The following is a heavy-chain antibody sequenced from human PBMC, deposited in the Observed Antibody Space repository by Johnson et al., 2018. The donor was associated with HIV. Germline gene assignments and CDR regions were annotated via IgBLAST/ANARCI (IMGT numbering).Heavy chain of an antibody. Sequence: QVQLVESGGGLVQPGGSLRLSCAASGFTVSSYYMSWVRRAPGKGLEWVAFTRYDGSNKHYVDSVKGRFTISRDNSKNTLYLQMNSLRVEDTAVYYCARDATYRKYALTSFYIWGQGTMVTVSS. CDR3: ARDATYRKYALTSFYI. D-gene: IGHD1-14*01. CDR1: GFTVSSYY. V-gene: IGHV3-30*02. CDR2: TRYDGSNK. J-gene: IGHJ3*02.